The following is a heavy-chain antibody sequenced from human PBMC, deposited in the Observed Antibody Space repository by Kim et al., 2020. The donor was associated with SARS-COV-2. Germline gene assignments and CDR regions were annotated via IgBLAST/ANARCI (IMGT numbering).Heavy chain of an antibody. J-gene: IGHJ5*02. CDR2: INHSGST. V-gene: IGHV4-34*01. Sequence: SETLSLTCAVYGGSFSGYYWSWIRQPPGKGLEWIGEINHSGSTNYNPSLKSRVTISVDTSKNQFSLKLSSVTAADTAVYYCARGRALRYLRRNWFDPWGQGTLVTVSS. CDR1: GGSFSGYY. D-gene: IGHD3-9*01. CDR3: ARGRALRYLRRNWFDP.